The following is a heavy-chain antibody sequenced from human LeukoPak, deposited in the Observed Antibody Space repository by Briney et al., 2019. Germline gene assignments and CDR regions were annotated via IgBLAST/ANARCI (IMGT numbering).Heavy chain of an antibody. V-gene: IGHV4-38-2*01. J-gene: IGHJ6*03. D-gene: IGHD7-27*01. CDR3: AKRGTNYYYYMDV. CDR1: GYSISSGYY. Sequence: PSETLSLTCAVSGYSISSGYYWGWIRQPPGKGLEWIGSIYHSGSTYYNPSLKSRVTISVDTSKNQSSLQLSSVTAADTAVYYCAKRGTNYYYYMDVWGKGTTVTVSS. CDR2: IYHSGST.